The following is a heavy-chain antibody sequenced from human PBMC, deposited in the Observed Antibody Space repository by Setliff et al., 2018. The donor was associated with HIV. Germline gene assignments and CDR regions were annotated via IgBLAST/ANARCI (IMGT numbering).Heavy chain of an antibody. Sequence: SETLSLTCAVYGGSFSGYYWGWIRQPPGKGLEWIGEINHSGNSYYNPSLKSRVTLSVDTSKNQFSLKVNSVTAADTAVYYCAREVNIPVRGITDDAFDIWGQGTMVTVSS. CDR3: AREVNIPVRGITDDAFDI. CDR2: INHSGNS. CDR1: GGSFSGYY. D-gene: IGHD3-10*01. J-gene: IGHJ3*02. V-gene: IGHV4-34*01.